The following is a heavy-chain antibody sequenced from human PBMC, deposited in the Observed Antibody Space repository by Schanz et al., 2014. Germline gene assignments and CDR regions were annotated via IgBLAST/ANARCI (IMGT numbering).Heavy chain of an antibody. CDR1: GFTFSTYG. Sequence: EVQLVESGGGLVQPGGSLRLSCAASGFTFSTYGMNWVRQAPGKGLDWVSYISSTGSTKHYADSVRGRFTVSRDNAQNSLHLQLNSLRDEDTAVYFCARAPPSFDFWSGSKIPYYFDYWGQGIRVTVSS. D-gene: IGHD3-3*01. CDR3: ARAPPSFDFWSGSKIPYYFDY. CDR2: ISSTGSTK. V-gene: IGHV3-48*02. J-gene: IGHJ4*02.